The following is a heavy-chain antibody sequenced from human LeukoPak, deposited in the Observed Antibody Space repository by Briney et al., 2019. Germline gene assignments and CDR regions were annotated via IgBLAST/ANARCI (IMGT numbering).Heavy chain of an antibody. CDR3: GRNSLGGDY. Sequence: PGRSLRLSCAASGFSFSTFGMHWARRAPGKGLEWVAVIWNDGSKKFYAESVKGRFTISRDNSQNTLYLQINRLRAEDTAVYYCGRNSLGGDYWGQGTLVTVSS. J-gene: IGHJ4*02. D-gene: IGHD3-16*01. CDR1: GFSFSTFG. V-gene: IGHV3-33*08. CDR2: IWNDGSKK.